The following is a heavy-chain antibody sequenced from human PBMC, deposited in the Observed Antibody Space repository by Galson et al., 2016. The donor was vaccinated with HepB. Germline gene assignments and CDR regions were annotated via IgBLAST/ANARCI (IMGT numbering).Heavy chain of an antibody. CDR1: GFTFSSYA. CDR3: AGVGPSGYFFDY. J-gene: IGHJ4*02. V-gene: IGHV3-23*01. Sequence: LRLSCAASGFTFSSYAMSWVRQAPGKGLEWMSSISGSGQNTYYRDSVEGRFTSSRDNSKNTLYLQMDSLRAEDTATYFCAGVGPSGYFFDYWGQGALVTVSS. CDR2: ISGSGQNT. D-gene: IGHD3-22*01.